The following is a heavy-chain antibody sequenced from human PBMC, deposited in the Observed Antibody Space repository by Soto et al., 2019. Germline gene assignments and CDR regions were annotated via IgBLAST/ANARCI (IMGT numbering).Heavy chain of an antibody. CDR2: ISSGSRDI. D-gene: IGHD2-15*01. J-gene: IGHJ4*02. V-gene: IGHV3-21*01. Sequence: EVRLMESGGGLVKPGGSLRLSCIASASGFTFASHNFIWVRQAPGKGLEWVSSISSGSRDIFYGDSVEGRFTISRDNAKNTVFLQMNSLRVEDTAVYYCARGCCSGPRCPADSWGQGALVTVSS. CDR3: ARGCCSGPRCPADS. CDR1: GFTFASHN.